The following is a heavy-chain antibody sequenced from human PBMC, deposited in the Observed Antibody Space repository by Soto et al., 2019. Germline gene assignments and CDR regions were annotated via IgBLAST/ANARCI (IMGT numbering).Heavy chain of an antibody. CDR3: ARVLWGRYGPGSYYNVYWFDT. Sequence: SETLSLTCTVSGGSISSYYWSWIRQPAGKGLEWIGRIYTSGSTNYNPSLKSRVTMSVDTSKNQFSLKLSSVTAADTAVYYCARVLWGRYGPGSYYNVYWFDTLCQGTWVT. CDR1: GGSISSYY. CDR2: IYTSGST. D-gene: IGHD3-10*01. J-gene: IGHJ5*02. V-gene: IGHV4-4*07.